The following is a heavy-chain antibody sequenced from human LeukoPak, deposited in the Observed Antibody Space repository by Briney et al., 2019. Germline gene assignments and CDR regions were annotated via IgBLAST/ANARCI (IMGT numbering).Heavy chain of an antibody. CDR3: ANSLYGSGSYYLGTNQIDY. J-gene: IGHJ4*02. CDR1: GFTFSSYG. Sequence: GGSLRLSCAASGFTFSSYGMSWVRQAPGKGLEGVSAISGSGGSTYYADSVKGRFTISRDNPKNTLYLHMNSLRAEDTAVYYCANSLYGSGSYYLGTNQIDYWGQGTLVSVSS. V-gene: IGHV3-23*01. CDR2: ISGSGGST. D-gene: IGHD3-10*01.